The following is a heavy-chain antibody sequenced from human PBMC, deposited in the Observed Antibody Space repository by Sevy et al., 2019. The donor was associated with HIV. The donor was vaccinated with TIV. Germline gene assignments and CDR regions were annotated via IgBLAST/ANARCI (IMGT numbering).Heavy chain of an antibody. Sequence: GGSLRLSCAASEFTFSSYSMNWVRQAPGKGLEWVSYISSSSSTIYYADSVKGRFTISRDNAKNSLYLQMNSLRDEDTAVYYCARLDTGIVGATTEGAFDIWGQGTMVTVSS. CDR2: ISSSSSTI. V-gene: IGHV3-48*02. CDR3: ARLDTGIVGATTEGAFDI. D-gene: IGHD1-26*01. CDR1: EFTFSSYS. J-gene: IGHJ3*02.